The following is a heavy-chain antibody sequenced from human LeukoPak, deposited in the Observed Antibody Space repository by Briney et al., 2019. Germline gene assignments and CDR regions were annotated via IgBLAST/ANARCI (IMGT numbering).Heavy chain of an antibody. D-gene: IGHD3-22*01. CDR1: GDSISSDY. CDR2: INYSGST. CDR3: ARSSKMFITTYYYFDL. J-gene: IGHJ2*01. Sequence: SETLSLTCIVSGDSISSDYWSWIRQPPGKALEWIGYINYSGSTNYNPSLKSRVTISVGTSKNQFSLKLTSVTAADTAVYYCARSSKMFITTYYYFDLWGRGTLVTVSS. V-gene: IGHV4-59*08.